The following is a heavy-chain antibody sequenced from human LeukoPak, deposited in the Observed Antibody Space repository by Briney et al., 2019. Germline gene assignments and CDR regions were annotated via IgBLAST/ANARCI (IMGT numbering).Heavy chain of an antibody. CDR3: ARDEEDGYTTFLFDY. CDR2: INPSGGST. J-gene: IGHJ4*02. Sequence: ASVKVSCKASGYTFTSYYMHWVRQAPGQGLEWMGIINPSGGSTSYAQKFQGRVTMTRDMPTSTVYMELSSLRSEDTAVYYCARDEEDGYTTFLFDYWGQGTLVTVSS. V-gene: IGHV1-46*01. D-gene: IGHD5-24*01. CDR1: GYTFTSYY.